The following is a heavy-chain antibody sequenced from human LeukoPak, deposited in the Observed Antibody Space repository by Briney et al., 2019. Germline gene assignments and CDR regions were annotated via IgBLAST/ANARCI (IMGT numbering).Heavy chain of an antibody. CDR2: ISSSSSTI. Sequence: PGGSLRLSCAAPGFTFSSYAMNWVRQAPGKGLEWVSYISSSSSTIYYADSVKGRFTISRDNAKNSLYLQMNSLRAEDTAVYYCARADSETTSLFDYWGQGTLVTVSS. V-gene: IGHV3-48*04. CDR3: ARADSETTSLFDY. CDR1: GFTFSSYA. D-gene: IGHD4-17*01. J-gene: IGHJ4*02.